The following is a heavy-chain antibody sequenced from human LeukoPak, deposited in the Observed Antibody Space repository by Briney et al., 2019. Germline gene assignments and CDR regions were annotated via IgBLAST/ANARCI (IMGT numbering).Heavy chain of an antibody. D-gene: IGHD4-11*01. CDR2: IYYSGST. CDR1: GGSISSGGYY. V-gene: IGHV4-31*11. CDR3: ARGLTTVTPGENWFDP. Sequence: SQTLSLTCAVSGGSISSGGYYWSWIRQHPGKGLEWIGYIYYSGSTYYNPSLKSRVTISVDTSKNQFSLKLSSVTAADTAVYYCARGLTTVTPGENWFDPWGQGTLVTVSS. J-gene: IGHJ5*02.